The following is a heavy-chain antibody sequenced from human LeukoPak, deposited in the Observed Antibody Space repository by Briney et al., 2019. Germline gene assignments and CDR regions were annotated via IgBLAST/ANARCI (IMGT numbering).Heavy chain of an antibody. Sequence: GGSLRLSCAASGFAFSTYSMNWVRQAPGKGLEWVSSISSSSTYIYYADSMKGRVTISRDNAKNSLYLQMNSLRAEDTAVYYCARVLSGCETTRCELDYWGQGTLVTVSS. CDR1: GFAFSTYS. CDR2: ISSSSTYI. J-gene: IGHJ4*02. CDR3: ARVLSGCETTRCELDY. V-gene: IGHV3-21*01. D-gene: IGHD1-26*01.